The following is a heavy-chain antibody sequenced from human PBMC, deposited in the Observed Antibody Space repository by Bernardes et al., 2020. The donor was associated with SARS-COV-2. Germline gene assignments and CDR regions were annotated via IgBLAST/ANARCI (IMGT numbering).Heavy chain of an antibody. V-gene: IGHV5-51*01. CDR1: GYSFTTYW. Sequence: GESLKISCKGSGYSFTTYWIGWVRQKPGKGLEWMGITYPGYSDTRYSPSFQGQVTIPADKSISTAYLQCSSPKASYTALYYCARRSGRVVPTALGYFDYWGQGTLVTVSS. D-gene: IGHD2-2*01. CDR2: TYPGYSDT. J-gene: IGHJ4*02. CDR3: ARRSGRVVPTALGYFDY.